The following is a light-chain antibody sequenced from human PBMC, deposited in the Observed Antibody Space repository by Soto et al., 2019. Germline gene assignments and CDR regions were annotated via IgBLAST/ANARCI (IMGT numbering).Light chain of an antibody. CDR1: SSDIGFYNF. CDR2: EVS. V-gene: IGLV2-14*01. Sequence: QSVLTQPASVSGSPGQSITISCTGTSSDIGFYNFVSWYQQHPGKAPKLMIYEVSNRPSGVSNRFSGSKSGNTASLTISGLQAEDESDYYCSSYAGSSTLHVLFGGGTKLTVL. J-gene: IGLJ2*01. CDR3: SSYAGSSTLHVL.